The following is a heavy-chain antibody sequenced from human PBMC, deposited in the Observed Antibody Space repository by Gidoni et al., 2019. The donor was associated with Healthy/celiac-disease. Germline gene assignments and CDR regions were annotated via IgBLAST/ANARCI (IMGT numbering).Heavy chain of an antibody. CDR3: ALPAYGNDAFDI. D-gene: IGHD4-17*01. V-gene: IGHV3-66*01. Sequence: EVQLVESGGGLVQPGGSLRLSCAASGFTVSSNYMSWVRQAPGKGLEWVSVIYSGGSTYYADSVKGRVTISRDNSKNTLYLQKNSLRAEDTAVYYCALPAYGNDAFDIWGQGTMVTVSS. CDR2: IYSGGST. CDR1: GFTVSSNY. J-gene: IGHJ3*02.